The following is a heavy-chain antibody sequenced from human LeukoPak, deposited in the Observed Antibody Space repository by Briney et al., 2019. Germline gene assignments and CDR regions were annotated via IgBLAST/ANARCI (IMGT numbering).Heavy chain of an antibody. CDR3: AREVVVPAARYGMDV. D-gene: IGHD2-2*01. J-gene: IGHJ6*02. CDR2: ISSGGTYE. Sequence: PGGSLRLSCAASGFTFSNYAMHWVRQAPGKGLEWVSLISSGGTYEYYADSVKGRFTISRNNAKNSLYLQMNSLRAEDTAVYYCAREVVVPAARYGMDVWGQGTTVTVSS. V-gene: IGHV3-30*07. CDR1: GFTFSNYA.